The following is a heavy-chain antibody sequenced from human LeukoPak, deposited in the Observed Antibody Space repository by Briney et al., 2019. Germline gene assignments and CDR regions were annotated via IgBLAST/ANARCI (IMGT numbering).Heavy chain of an antibody. CDR2: ISSNGGST. CDR3: ARDFRYSGYDYRSYFDY. CDR1: GFTFSSYA. Sequence: GGSLRLSCAASGFTFSSYAMHWVRQAPGKGLEYVSAISSNGGSTYYANSVKGRFTISRDNAKNSLYLQMNSLRAEDTAVYYCARDFRYSGYDYRSYFDYWGQGTLVTVSS. V-gene: IGHV3-64*01. D-gene: IGHD5-12*01. J-gene: IGHJ4*02.